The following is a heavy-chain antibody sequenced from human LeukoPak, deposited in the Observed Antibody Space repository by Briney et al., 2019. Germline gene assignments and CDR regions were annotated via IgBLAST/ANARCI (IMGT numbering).Heavy chain of an antibody. CDR3: AREVWSGYAPFDY. V-gene: IGHV3-48*03. Sequence: GGSLRLSCAASGFTFSSYEMNCVRQAPGKGLEWVSYISSSGSTIYYADSVKGRFTISRDNAKNSVYLQMNSLRAEDTAVYYCAREVWSGYAPFDYWGQGTLVTVSS. CDR1: GFTFSSYE. J-gene: IGHJ4*02. CDR2: ISSSGSTI. D-gene: IGHD3-3*01.